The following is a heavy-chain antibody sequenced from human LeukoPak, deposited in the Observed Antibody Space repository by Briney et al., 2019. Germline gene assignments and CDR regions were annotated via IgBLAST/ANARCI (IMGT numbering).Heavy chain of an antibody. D-gene: IGHD2-2*01. Sequence: GGFLRLSCVVSGFYFGSFWMTWVRLAPGKGLDWVANIKYDGSEIYYADSVKGRFTISRDNANSSLYLQVNNLRVEDTGIYYCARSYQLDYWGQGTLVTVSS. CDR2: IKYDGSEI. CDR1: GFYFGSFW. V-gene: IGHV3-7*01. CDR3: ARSYQLDY. J-gene: IGHJ4*02.